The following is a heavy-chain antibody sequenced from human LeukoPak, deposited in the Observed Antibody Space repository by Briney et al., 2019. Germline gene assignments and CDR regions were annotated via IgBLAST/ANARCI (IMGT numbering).Heavy chain of an antibody. CDR2: VIPIFGTA. V-gene: IGHV1-69*01. Sequence: GSSVKVSCKASGGTFNSYAISWVGPAPGQRVEWMGGVIPIFGTANYAQKFQGRVTITADESTSTAYMELSSLRSEDTAVYYCARDRILTRDSSGYAFDYWGQGTLVTVSS. D-gene: IGHD3-22*01. CDR1: GGTFNSYA. J-gene: IGHJ4*02. CDR3: ARDRILTRDSSGYAFDY.